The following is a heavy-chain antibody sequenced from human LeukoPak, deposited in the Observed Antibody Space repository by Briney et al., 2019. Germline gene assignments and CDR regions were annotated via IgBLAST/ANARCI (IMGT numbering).Heavy chain of an antibody. CDR3: ARVVGYYGSGSYFLDY. V-gene: IGHV1-18*01. D-gene: IGHD3-10*01. CDR1: GYTFSSYG. CDR2: ISAYNGNT. Sequence: ASVKVSCKASGYTFSSYGISWVRQAPGQGLEWMGWISAYNGNTNYAQKLQGRVTMTTDTSTSTAYMELRSLRSDDTAVYYCARVVGYYGSGSYFLDYWGQGTLVTVSS. J-gene: IGHJ4*02.